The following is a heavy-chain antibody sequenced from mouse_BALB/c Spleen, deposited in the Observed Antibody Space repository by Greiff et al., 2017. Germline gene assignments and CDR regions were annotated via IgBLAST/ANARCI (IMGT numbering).Heavy chain of an antibody. V-gene: IGHV1-69*01. CDR3: ARPIYYDSYYAMDY. Sequence: QVQLQQPGAELVMPGASVKMSCKASVYTFTDYWMHWVKQRPGQGLEWIGAIDTSDSYTSYNQKFKGKATLTVDESSSTAYMQLSSLTSEDSAVYYCARPIYYDSYYAMDYWGQGTSVTVSS. J-gene: IGHJ4*01. CDR1: VYTFTDYW. D-gene: IGHD2-4*01. CDR2: IDTSDSYT.